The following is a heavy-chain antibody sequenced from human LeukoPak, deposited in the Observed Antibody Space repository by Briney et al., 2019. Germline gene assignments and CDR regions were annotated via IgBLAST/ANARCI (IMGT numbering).Heavy chain of an antibody. CDR2: IKEDGGVQ. J-gene: IGHJ4*02. D-gene: IGHD6-19*01. CDR3: ARDSRWLLDY. CDR1: GFTFSSHW. V-gene: IGHV3-7*03. Sequence: GGSLRLSCTASGFTFSSHWMTWVRQPPGKGLEWVANIKEDGGVQYYVDSVKGRFTISRDNTKNALYLQMNNLRADDTAVYFCARDSRWLLDYWGQGTLITVSS.